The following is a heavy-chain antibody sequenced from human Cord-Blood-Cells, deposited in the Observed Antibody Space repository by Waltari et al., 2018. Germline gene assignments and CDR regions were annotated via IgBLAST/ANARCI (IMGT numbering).Heavy chain of an antibody. V-gene: IGHV3-15*01. CDR2: IKSKTEGGTT. CDR3: TTDIVVPAANAFDI. D-gene: IGHD2-2*01. Sequence: EVQLVESGGGLVKPGGSLRLSCAASGFTFSNAWMSCVRQAPGKGLEWVGRIKSKTEGGTTDYAAPVKGRFTISRDDSKNTLYLQMNSLKTEDTAVYYCTTDIVVPAANAFDIWGQGTMVTVSS. CDR1: GFTFSNAW. J-gene: IGHJ3*02.